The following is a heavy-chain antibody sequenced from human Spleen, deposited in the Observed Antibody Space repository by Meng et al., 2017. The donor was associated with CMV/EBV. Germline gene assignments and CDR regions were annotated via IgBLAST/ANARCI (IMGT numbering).Heavy chain of an antibody. Sequence: GESLKISCAASGFSFNRYGMHWVRQAPGKGLEWLTVISYDGTNKYYADSVRGRFTISRDNSKSTMYLQMNSLRVEDTAIYYCARVDTGYDFPFDNWGQGTLVTVSS. CDR2: ISYDGTNK. CDR1: GFSFNRYG. D-gene: IGHD5-12*01. V-gene: IGHV3-30*19. J-gene: IGHJ4*02. CDR3: ARVDTGYDFPFDN.